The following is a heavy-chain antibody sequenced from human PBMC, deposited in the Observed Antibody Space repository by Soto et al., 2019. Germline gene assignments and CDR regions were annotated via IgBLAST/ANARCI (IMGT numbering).Heavy chain of an antibody. Sequence: LSLTCSVSGVSITSYYWSWIRQSAGGGLEWMGRINTDGLSTYSPSFKSRLTMSLDTSKNQVSLRLISVTAADTAVYFCARVPVAVAATEDYYGLDVWGQGATVTVSS. V-gene: IGHV4-4*07. CDR2: INTDGLS. J-gene: IGHJ6*02. CDR1: GVSITSYY. CDR3: ARVPVAVAATEDYYGLDV. D-gene: IGHD2-15*01.